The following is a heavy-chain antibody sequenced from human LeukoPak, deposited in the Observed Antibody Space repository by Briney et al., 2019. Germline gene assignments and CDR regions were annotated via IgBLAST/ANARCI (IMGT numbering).Heavy chain of an antibody. CDR2: ISSSSSYI. CDR1: GFTFSSYG. V-gene: IGHV3-21*01. J-gene: IGHJ4*02. D-gene: IGHD3-10*01. Sequence: PGGSLRLSCAASGFTFSSYGMHWVRQAPGKGLEWVSSISSSSSYIYYADSVKGRFTISRDNAKNSLYLQMNSLRAEDTAVYYCARLLAYGSGGEALDYWGQGSLVTVSS. CDR3: ARLLAYGSGGEALDY.